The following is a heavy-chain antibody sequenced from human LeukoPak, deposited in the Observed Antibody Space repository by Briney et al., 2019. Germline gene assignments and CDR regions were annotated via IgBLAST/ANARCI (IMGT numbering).Heavy chain of an antibody. J-gene: IGHJ4*02. D-gene: IGHD3-22*01. V-gene: IGHV3-30-3*01. CDR2: ISYDGSNK. CDR1: GFTFSSYA. CDR3: ARDKTGGYYYDSSGYPDY. Sequence: GGSLRLSCAASGFTFSSYAMYWVRQAPGKGLEWVAVISYDGSNKYYADSVKGRFTISRDNSKNTLYLQMNSLRAEDTAVYYCARDKTGGYYYDSSGYPDYWGQGTLVTVSS.